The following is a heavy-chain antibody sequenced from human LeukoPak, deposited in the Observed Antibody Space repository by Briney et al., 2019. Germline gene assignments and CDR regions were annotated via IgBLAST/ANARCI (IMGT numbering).Heavy chain of an antibody. CDR1: GGSMSSSSYY. D-gene: IGHD2-2*01. CDR3: ASLRIGYCTSTSCLGWFES. V-gene: IGHV4-39*01. J-gene: IGHJ5*01. CDR2: IYYSGST. Sequence: SETLSLTCTVSGGSMSSSSYYWGWIRQPPGKGLEWIGNIYYSGSTDYNPSLKSRVTMSVDTSKNQFALKLSSVTATDTAVYFCASLRIGYCTSTSCLGWFESWGQGTLVTVSS.